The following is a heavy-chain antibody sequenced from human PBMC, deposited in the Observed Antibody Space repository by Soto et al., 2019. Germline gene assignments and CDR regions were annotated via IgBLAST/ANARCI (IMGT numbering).Heavy chain of an antibody. CDR2: IWFDENNK. CDR1: GFTFNTYG. J-gene: IGHJ4*02. D-gene: IGHD3-10*01. V-gene: IGHV3-33*01. Sequence: QVQLVESGGGVVQPGRSLRLSCAASGFTFNTYGFHWVRQAPGKGLGGGALIWFDENNKNYADSVKGRFTISRDKSQNTLYLQMNSLRAEDAAVYYCARDFKEGSYLDYWGPGTLVTVSS. CDR3: ARDFKEGSYLDY.